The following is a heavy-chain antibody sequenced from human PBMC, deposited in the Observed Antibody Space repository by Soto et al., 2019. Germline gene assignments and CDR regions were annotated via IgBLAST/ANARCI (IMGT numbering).Heavy chain of an antibody. CDR2: ISAYNGNT. J-gene: IGHJ6*02. V-gene: IGHV1-18*04. CDR3: ARSESCSGGSCYSGYYYYYGMDV. D-gene: IGHD2-15*01. Sequence: SVEVSSKGSCYTFTSYGISWVRQAPVQRLEWMGWISAYNGNTNYAQKLQGRVTMTTDTSTSTAYMELRSLRSDDTAVYYCARSESCSGGSCYSGYYYYYGMDVWGQGTTVTVSS. CDR1: CYTFTSYG.